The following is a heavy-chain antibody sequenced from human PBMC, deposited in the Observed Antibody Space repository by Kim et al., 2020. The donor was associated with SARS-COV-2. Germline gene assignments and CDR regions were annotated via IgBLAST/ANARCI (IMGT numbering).Heavy chain of an antibody. CDR3: AKDTDYYDSSGYPT. Sequence: GGSLRLSCAASGFTFGDFAMHWVRQAPGKGLEWVSGISWNSGSIGYADSVKGRFTISRDNAKNSLYLQMNSLRAEDTALYYCAKDTDYYDSSGYPTWGQGTLVTVSS. CDR2: ISWNSGSI. V-gene: IGHV3-9*01. D-gene: IGHD3-22*01. CDR1: GFTFGDFA. J-gene: IGHJ4*02.